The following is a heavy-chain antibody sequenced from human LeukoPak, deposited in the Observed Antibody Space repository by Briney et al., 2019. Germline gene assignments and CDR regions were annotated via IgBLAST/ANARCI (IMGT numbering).Heavy chain of an antibody. CDR1: GFSFSKYW. V-gene: IGHV3-74*01. CDR2: IKEDGTYT. Sequence: GGSLRLSCAASGFSFSKYWMHWVRQTPGEGLVWVARIKEDGTYTSYADSVKGRFTISRDNARNTVFLQMNSLRAEDTAVYYCASKPYPTFDYWGQGTLVTVSS. J-gene: IGHJ4*02. CDR3: ASKPYPTFDY. D-gene: IGHD1-14*01.